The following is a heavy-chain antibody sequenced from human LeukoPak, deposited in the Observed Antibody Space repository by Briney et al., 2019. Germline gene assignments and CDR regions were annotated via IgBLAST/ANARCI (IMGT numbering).Heavy chain of an antibody. Sequence: SQTLSLTCTVSGGSISSGSYYWSWIGQPAWKGLEWIGRINTSGSINYNPSPKSRVTISVDTSKNQFSLKVSSVTAADTAVYYCARDNTVTTSLGWSDPWGQGTLVTVSS. CDR3: ARDNTVTTSLGWSDP. CDR1: GGSISSGSYY. CDR2: INTSGSI. D-gene: IGHD4-11*01. V-gene: IGHV4-61*02. J-gene: IGHJ5*02.